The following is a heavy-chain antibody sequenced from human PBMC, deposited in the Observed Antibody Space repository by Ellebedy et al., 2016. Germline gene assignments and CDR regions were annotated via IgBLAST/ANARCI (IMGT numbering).Heavy chain of an antibody. Sequence: LSLTCAASGFTFDDYAMHWVRQAPGKGPEWVSGISWHSGNLVYADSVKGRFTISRDHANNSLYLQMNSLRAEDTAVYFCARDKDNDFWSGYLNNYNGMDVWGQGTTVIVSS. D-gene: IGHD3-3*01. CDR3: ARDKDNDFWSGYLNNYNGMDV. CDR1: GFTFDDYA. V-gene: IGHV3-9*01. CDR2: ISWHSGNL. J-gene: IGHJ6*02.